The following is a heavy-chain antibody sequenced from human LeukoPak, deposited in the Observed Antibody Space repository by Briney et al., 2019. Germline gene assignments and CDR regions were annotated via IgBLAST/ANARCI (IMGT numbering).Heavy chain of an antibody. CDR2: ISAYNGNT. V-gene: IGHV1-18*01. CDR1: GYTFTSYG. D-gene: IGHD3-9*01. CDR3: ARDDGRRRNDILTGFYYYYGMDV. J-gene: IGHJ6*02. Sequence: ASVKVSCKASGYTFTSYGLSLVRQAPGQGLEWMGWISAYNGNTNYAQKFQGRVTMTTDTSTRTAYMELRSLRSEDTAIYFCARDDGRRRNDILTGFYYYYGMDVWGQGTTVTVSS.